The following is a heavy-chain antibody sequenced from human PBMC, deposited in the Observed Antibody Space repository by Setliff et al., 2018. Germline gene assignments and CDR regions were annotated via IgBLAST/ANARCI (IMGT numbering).Heavy chain of an antibody. V-gene: IGHV1-18*01. CDR1: GFTFTDYG. CDR3: ARINFYDATAYYYAPHH. CDR2: TNNYNFNT. Sequence: ASVKVSCKSSGFTFTDYGITWVRQVPGQGLEWMGWTNNYNFNTQYAQKFQGRVTVTTDTSTSTAHMELRSLRSDDTAIYYCARINFYDATAYYYAPHHWGQGTLVTVSS. D-gene: IGHD3-10*01. J-gene: IGHJ5*02.